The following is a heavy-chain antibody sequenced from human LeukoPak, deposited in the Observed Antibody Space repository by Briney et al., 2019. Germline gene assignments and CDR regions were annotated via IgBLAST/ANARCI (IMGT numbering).Heavy chain of an antibody. D-gene: IGHD2-15*01. J-gene: IGHJ4*02. CDR2: IRKKTDSYTT. Sequence: PGGSLRLSCAASGLIFSDHHMDWVRQAPGKGLEWVGRIRKKTDSYTTEYAASVKGRFTISRDDSLLYLQMSSLKTEDTAIYYCAKDLSYIGFGYWGQGTLVTVSS. CDR3: AKDLSYIGFGY. CDR1: GLIFSDHH. V-gene: IGHV3-72*01.